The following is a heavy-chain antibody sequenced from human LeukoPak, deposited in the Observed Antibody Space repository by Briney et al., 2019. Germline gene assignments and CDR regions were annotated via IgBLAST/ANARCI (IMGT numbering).Heavy chain of an antibody. CDR1: GYSLSSGYY. V-gene: IGHV4-38-2*01. Sequence: SETLSLTCAVSGYSLSSGYYWGWIRQPPGKGLEWIGSIYHSGSTYYNPSLKSRVTISVDTSKNQFSLKLSSVPAADTAVYYCARYTIFGVVTGLDYWGQGTLVTVSS. J-gene: IGHJ4*02. CDR3: ARYTIFGVVTGLDY. D-gene: IGHD3-3*01. CDR2: IYHSGST.